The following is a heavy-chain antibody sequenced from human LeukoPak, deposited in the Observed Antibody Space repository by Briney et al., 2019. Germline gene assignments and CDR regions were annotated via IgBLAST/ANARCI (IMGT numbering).Heavy chain of an antibody. CDR1: GYTFTGYG. CDR2: ISAYNGNT. D-gene: IGHD6-13*01. V-gene: IGHV1-18*01. J-gene: IGHJ5*02. CDR3: ARVSPEGDSSSWYPGWFDP. Sequence: ASVKVSCKASGYTFTGYGISWVRQAPGQGLEWVGWISAYNGNTNYAQKLQGRVTMTTDTSTSTAYMELRSLRSDDTAVYYCARVSPEGDSSSWYPGWFDPWGQGTLVTVSS.